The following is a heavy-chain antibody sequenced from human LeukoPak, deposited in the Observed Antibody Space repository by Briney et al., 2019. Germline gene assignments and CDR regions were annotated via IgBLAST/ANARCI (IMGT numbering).Heavy chain of an antibody. J-gene: IGHJ6*03. CDR3: ARSSEGRYYYDSSGFSYYYYYMDV. V-gene: IGHV4-59*08. D-gene: IGHD3-22*01. CDR1: GGSFSTYY. CDR2: IYHSGST. Sequence: SETLSLTCTVSGGSFSTYYWSWIRQPPGKGLEWIGSIYHSGSTYFNPSLKSRVTISVDTSKNQFSLKLSSVTAADTAVYYCARSSEGRYYYDSSGFSYYYYYMDVWGKGTTVTISS.